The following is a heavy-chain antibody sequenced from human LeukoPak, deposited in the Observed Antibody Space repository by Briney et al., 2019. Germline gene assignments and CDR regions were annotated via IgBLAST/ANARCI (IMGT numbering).Heavy chain of an antibody. J-gene: IGHJ4*02. CDR2: IIPIFGTA. CDR1: GGTFSSYA. Sequence: SVKVSCKASGGTFSSYAISWVRQAPGQGLEWMGGIIPIFGTANYAQKFQGRVTITADESTSTAYMELSSLRSEDTAVYYCARVLYYYNSGSSPAIDHWGQGTLVTVSS. CDR3: ARVLYYYNSGSSPAIDH. D-gene: IGHD3-10*01. V-gene: IGHV1-69*13.